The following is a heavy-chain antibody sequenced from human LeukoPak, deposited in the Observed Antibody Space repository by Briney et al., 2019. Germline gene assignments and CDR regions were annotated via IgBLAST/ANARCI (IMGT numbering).Heavy chain of an antibody. V-gene: IGHV3-66*01. Sequence: GGSLRLSCAVSGFTVSSNYMSWVRQAPGKGLEWVSVIFGGGGTYYADSAKGRFTISRDNSKNTLYLQMNSLRAEDTAVYYCARAASVAGTYALNHWGQGTLVTVSS. CDR1: GFTVSSNY. D-gene: IGHD6-19*01. J-gene: IGHJ4*02. CDR3: ARAASVAGTYALNH. CDR2: IFGGGGT.